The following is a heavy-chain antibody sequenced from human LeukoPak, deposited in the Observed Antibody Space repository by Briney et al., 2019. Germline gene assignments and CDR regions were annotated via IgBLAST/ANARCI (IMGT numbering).Heavy chain of an antibody. CDR3: ARVAQQWELPQDY. CDR1: GYTFTGYY. CDR2: ISAYNGNT. D-gene: IGHD1-26*01. Sequence: ASVKVSCKASGYTFTGYYMHWVRQAPGQGLEWMGWISAYNGNTNYAQKLQGRVTMTTDTSTSTAYMELRSLRSDGTAVYYCARVAQQWELPQDYWGQGALVTVSS. J-gene: IGHJ4*02. V-gene: IGHV1-18*04.